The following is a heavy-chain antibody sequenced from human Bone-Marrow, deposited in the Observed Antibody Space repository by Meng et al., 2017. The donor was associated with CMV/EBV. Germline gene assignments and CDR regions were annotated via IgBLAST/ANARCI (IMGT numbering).Heavy chain of an antibody. CDR3: AKDNYDFWSPYSRGWFDP. Sequence: GESLKNSCAASGYTFSSYGMHWVRQAPGKGLEWVAFIRYDGSDKYYANSVKGRFTISRDTSENTLYLQMNSLRAEDTAVYFCAKDNYDFWSPYSRGWFDPWGPGTLVTVSS. V-gene: IGHV3-30*02. CDR1: GYTFSSYG. J-gene: IGHJ5*02. D-gene: IGHD3-3*01. CDR2: IRYDGSDK.